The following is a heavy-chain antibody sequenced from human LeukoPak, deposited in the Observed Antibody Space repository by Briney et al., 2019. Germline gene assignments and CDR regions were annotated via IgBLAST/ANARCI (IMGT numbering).Heavy chain of an antibody. CDR2: ISSSSSYI. CDR1: GFTFSSYS. V-gene: IGHV3-21*01. Sequence: GGSLRLSCAASGFTFSSYSMNWVRQAPGKGLEWVSSISSSSSYIYYADSVKGRFTISRDNAKNSLYLQMNSLRAEDTAVYHCAGRHAKDGAFDIWGQGTMVTVSS. J-gene: IGHJ3*02. D-gene: IGHD2-2*01. CDR3: AGRHAKDGAFDI.